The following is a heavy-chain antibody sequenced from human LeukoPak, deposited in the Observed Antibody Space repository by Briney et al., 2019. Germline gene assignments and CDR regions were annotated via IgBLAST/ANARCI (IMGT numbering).Heavy chain of an antibody. J-gene: IGHJ4*02. CDR2: INHGGST. V-gene: IGHV4-34*01. CDR3: ARIYGSGSYFIGTDY. D-gene: IGHD3-10*01. CDR1: GFTFSSYG. Sequence: GSLRLSCAASGFTFSSYGMSWIRQPPGKGLEWIGEINHGGSTNYNPSLKSRVTISVDTSKNQFSLKLSSVTAADTAVYYCARIYGSGSYFIGTDYWGQGTLVTVSS.